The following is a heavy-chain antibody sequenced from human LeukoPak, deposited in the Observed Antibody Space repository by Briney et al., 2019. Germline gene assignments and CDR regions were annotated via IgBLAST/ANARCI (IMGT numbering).Heavy chain of an antibody. V-gene: IGHV4-39*01. D-gene: IGHD3/OR15-3a*01. Sequence: SETLSLTCTVSGGSVSSSSYYWGWIRQPPGKGLEWIGSIYYSGSTYYNPSLKSRVTISVDTSKNQFSLRLTSVTAADTAVYYCARQTGSGLFILPGGQGTLVTVSS. CDR1: GGSVSSSSYY. CDR3: ARQTGSGLFILP. J-gene: IGHJ4*02. CDR2: IYYSGST.